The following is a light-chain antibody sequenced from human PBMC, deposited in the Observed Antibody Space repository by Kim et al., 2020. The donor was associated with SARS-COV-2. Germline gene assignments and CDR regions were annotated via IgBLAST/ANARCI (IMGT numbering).Light chain of an antibody. CDR3: QHYNGYPLT. CDR2: QAS. Sequence: SASVGDRVTITCRASQSFSRALAWYQQKPGKAPKLLIYQASSLESGVPSRFSGSGSGTEFTLTITSLQPDDFATYYCQHYNGYPLTFGGGTKLEI. CDR1: QSFSRA. J-gene: IGKJ4*01. V-gene: IGKV1-5*03.